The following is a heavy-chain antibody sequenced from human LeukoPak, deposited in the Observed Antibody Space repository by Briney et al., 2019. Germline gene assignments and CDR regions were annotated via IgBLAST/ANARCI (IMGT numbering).Heavy chain of an antibody. CDR3: ARGLGYRRGYYALNYYYYGMDV. D-gene: IGHD3-22*01. Sequence: SETLSLTCAVYGGSFSGYYWSWIRQPPGKGLEWIGEINHSGSTNYNPSLKSRVTISEDKSKNQFSLKLSSVTAADTAVYYCARGLGYRRGYYALNYYYYGMDVWGQGTTVTVSS. J-gene: IGHJ6*02. CDR2: INHSGST. CDR1: GGSFSGYY. V-gene: IGHV4-34*01.